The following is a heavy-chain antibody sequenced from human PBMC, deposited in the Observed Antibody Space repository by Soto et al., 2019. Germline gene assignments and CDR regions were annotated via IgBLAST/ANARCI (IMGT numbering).Heavy chain of an antibody. J-gene: IGHJ4*02. CDR2: INPITGGT. CDR1: GYTFTSYY. Sequence: ASVKVSCKASGYTFTSYYIHWVRQAPGQGLEWMGWINPITGGTNYAPKFQGRVTMTRDTSITTAYMELSRLRSDDTVVYYCARNYYDSSDRDYLDYWGQGTPVTVSS. D-gene: IGHD3-22*01. V-gene: IGHV1-2*02. CDR3: ARNYYDSSDRDYLDY.